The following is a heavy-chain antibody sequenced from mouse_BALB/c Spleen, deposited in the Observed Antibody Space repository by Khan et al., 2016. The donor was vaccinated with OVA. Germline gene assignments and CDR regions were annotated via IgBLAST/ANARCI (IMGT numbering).Heavy chain of an antibody. CDR3: VRGGYDGFAY. V-gene: IGHV1-63*02. D-gene: IGHD2-14*01. CDR2: IYPGDDYT. Sequence: QVQLQQSGAELVRPGTSVKMSCKAAGYTFTNYWIGWVKQRPGHGLEWIGDIYPGDDYTKYNEKFKDKATLTTVTSSNTAYMQLSSLTSEDSAIYYCVRGGYDGFAYWGQGTLVTVSA. J-gene: IGHJ3*01. CDR1: GYTFTNYW.